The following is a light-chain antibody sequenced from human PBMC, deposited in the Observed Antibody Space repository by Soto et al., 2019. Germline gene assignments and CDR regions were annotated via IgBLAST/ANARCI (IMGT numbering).Light chain of an antibody. CDR3: SSYTASSTLYV. Sequence: QSVLTQPASVSGSPGQSITISCTGTSSDVGGYNFVSWYQLYPGKAPKLMIYDVSDRPSGASIRFSGSKSGNTASLTISGLQAEDEADYYCSSYTASSTLYVFGTGTKVTV. CDR2: DVS. CDR1: SSDVGGYNF. J-gene: IGLJ1*01. V-gene: IGLV2-14*03.